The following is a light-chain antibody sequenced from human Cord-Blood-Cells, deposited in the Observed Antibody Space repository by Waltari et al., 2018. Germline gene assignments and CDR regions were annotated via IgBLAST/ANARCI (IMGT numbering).Light chain of an antibody. Sequence: EIVMTQSPATLSVSPGERATLSCRASQSVSSNLAWYQQKPGQAPRLLIYGASTRATGIPARFSGSGSGTEFTLTISSRQSEEFAVYYCQQYNSWPLTFGPGTKVDIK. CDR2: GAS. V-gene: IGKV3-15*01. CDR3: QQYNSWPLT. CDR1: QSVSSN. J-gene: IGKJ3*01.